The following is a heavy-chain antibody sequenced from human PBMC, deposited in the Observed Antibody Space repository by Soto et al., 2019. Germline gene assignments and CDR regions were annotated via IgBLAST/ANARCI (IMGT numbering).Heavy chain of an antibody. Sequence: GGSLRLSCAASGFTFSSYAMHWVRQAPGKGLEWVAVISYDGSNKYYADSVKGRFTISRDNSKNTLYLQMNSLRAEDTAVYYCARAPDSYGPTAWFDPWGQGTLVTVSS. J-gene: IGHJ5*02. CDR3: ARAPDSYGPTAWFDP. V-gene: IGHV3-30-3*01. CDR1: GFTFSSYA. CDR2: ISYDGSNK. D-gene: IGHD5-18*01.